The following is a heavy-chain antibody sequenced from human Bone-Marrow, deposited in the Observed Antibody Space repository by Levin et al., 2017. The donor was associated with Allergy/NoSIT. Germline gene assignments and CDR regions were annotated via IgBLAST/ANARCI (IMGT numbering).Heavy chain of an antibody. Sequence: ASVKVSCKASGYTFTDYSMHWVRQAPGQRLEWMGWINVGNDNTKYSEKFQGRVTITRDTSASTAYMELSSLTSEDTAVYYCARARGNNWFDPWGQGTLVTVSS. CDR2: INVGNDNT. CDR1: GYTFTDYS. J-gene: IGHJ5*02. CDR3: ARARGNNWFDP. V-gene: IGHV1-3*01. D-gene: IGHD3-10*01.